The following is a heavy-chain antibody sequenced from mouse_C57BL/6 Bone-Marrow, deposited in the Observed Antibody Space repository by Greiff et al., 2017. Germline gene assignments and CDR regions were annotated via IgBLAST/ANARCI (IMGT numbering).Heavy chain of an antibody. V-gene: IGHV3-6*01. CDR1: GYSITSGYY. CDR3: ARGGYDYDRDAMDY. Sequence: DVQLQESGPGLVKPSQSLSLTCSVTGYSITSGYYWNWIRQFPGNKLEWMGYISYDGSNNYNPSLKNRISITRDTSKNQFFLKLNSVTTEDTATYYCARGGYDYDRDAMDYWGQGTSVTVSS. CDR2: ISYDGSN. D-gene: IGHD2-4*01. J-gene: IGHJ4*01.